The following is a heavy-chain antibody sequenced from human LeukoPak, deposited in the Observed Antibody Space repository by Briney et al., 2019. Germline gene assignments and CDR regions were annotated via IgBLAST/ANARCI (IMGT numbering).Heavy chain of an antibody. Sequence: GGSQRLSCAASGFTFSSYAMSWVRQAPGKGLEWVSYISSSSSTIYYADSVKGRFTISRDNARNSLYLQMNSLRGEDTAVYYCARGEAVVVVGNHWGQGTLVAVSS. V-gene: IGHV3-48*01. D-gene: IGHD2-15*01. CDR2: ISSSSSTI. CDR3: ARGEAVVVVGNH. CDR1: GFTFSSYA. J-gene: IGHJ4*02.